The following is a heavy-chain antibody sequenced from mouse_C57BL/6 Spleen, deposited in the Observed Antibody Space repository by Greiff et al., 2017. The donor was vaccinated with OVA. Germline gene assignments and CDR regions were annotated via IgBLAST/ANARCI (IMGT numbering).Heavy chain of an antibody. J-gene: IGHJ2*01. CDR3: ARGTTGSFDY. Sequence: VQLQQPGAELVMPGASVKLSCKASGYTFTSYWMHWVKPRPGQGLEWIGELDPSDSYPHYNQKFKGNSTLTVDKSSSTAYMQLSSRTSEDSAVYDCARGTTGSFDYWGQGTTRTVSS. CDR1: GYTFTSYW. V-gene: IGHV1-69*01. D-gene: IGHD1-1*01. CDR2: LDPSDSYP.